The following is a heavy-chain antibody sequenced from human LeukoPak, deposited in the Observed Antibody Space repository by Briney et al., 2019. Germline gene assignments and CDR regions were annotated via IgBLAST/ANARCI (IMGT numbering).Heavy chain of an antibody. D-gene: IGHD6-13*01. Sequence: GGSLRLSCAASGFTLSNYAMHWVRQAPGKGLEWVAVTSYDGSNEYSADSVKGRLTISRDNSKNTVYLRMNSLRAEDTAVYYCARQDIAAAVTLDYWGQGTLVTVYS. J-gene: IGHJ4*02. CDR2: TSYDGSNE. CDR3: ARQDIAAAVTLDY. CDR1: GFTLSNYA. V-gene: IGHV3-30*04.